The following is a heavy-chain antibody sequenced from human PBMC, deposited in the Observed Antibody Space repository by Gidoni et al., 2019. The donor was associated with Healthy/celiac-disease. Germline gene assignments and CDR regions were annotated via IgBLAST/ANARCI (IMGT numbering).Heavy chain of an antibody. D-gene: IGHD6-13*01. Sequence: QVQLVQSGAEVKKPGASVKVSCKASGYTFTSYGSSWVRQAPGQGLEWMGWISAYNGNTNSAQKLQGRVTMTTDTSTSTAYMELRSLRSDDTAVYYCARDRYSSSWYEYYYYYGMDVWGQGTTVTVSS. CDR3: ARDRYSSSWYEYYYYYGMDV. CDR2: ISAYNGNT. V-gene: IGHV1-18*01. CDR1: GYTFTSYG. J-gene: IGHJ6*02.